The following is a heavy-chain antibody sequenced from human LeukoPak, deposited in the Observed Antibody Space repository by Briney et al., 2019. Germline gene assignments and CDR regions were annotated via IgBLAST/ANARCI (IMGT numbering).Heavy chain of an antibody. V-gene: IGHV1-46*01. J-gene: IGHJ4*02. Sequence: GASVKVSCKGSGYTFTSYYMHWVRQAPGQGLEWMGVINPSGGSTSYAQKFQGRVTMTRDTSTSTVYMELSSLRSEDTAVYYCARAPLDYDILTGYLDYWGQGTLVTVSS. CDR1: GYTFTSYY. D-gene: IGHD3-9*01. CDR2: INPSGGST. CDR3: ARAPLDYDILTGYLDY.